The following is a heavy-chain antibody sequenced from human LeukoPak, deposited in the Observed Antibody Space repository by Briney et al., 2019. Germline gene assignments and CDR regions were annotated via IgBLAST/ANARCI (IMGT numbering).Heavy chain of an antibody. D-gene: IGHD6-19*01. CDR3: VRGGPNKSGWALDY. CDR1: GYTLTNYA. V-gene: IGHV1-3*01. Sequence: ASVKVSCKASGYTLTNYAIHWVRQAPGQRLEWMGWFNSDTGNTEYSQRFQGRVSISRDTSANTAYMELNRLRPEDTAVFYCVRGGPNKSGWALDYWGQGTLVTVSS. J-gene: IGHJ4*02. CDR2: FNSDTGNT.